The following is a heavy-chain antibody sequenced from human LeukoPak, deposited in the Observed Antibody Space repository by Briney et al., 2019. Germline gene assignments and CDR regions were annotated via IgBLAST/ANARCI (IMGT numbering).Heavy chain of an antibody. CDR2: IYHSGRT. CDR3: ARLNDYVWGSYRRGAFDI. J-gene: IGHJ3*02. CDR1: GYSISSGYY. Sequence: SETLSLTCTVSGYSISSGYYWGWIRQPPGKGLEWIGSIYHSGRTFYNPSLKSRVTISVDTSKNQFSLKLSSVTAADTAVYYCARLNDYVWGSYRRGAFDIWGQGTMVTVSS. D-gene: IGHD3-16*02. V-gene: IGHV4-38-2*02.